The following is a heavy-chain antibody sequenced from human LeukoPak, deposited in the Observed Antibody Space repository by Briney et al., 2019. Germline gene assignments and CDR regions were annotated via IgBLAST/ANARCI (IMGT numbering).Heavy chain of an antibody. CDR2: INPNSGGT. CDR1: GYTFTGFY. Sequence: GASVKVSCKASGYTFTGFYMHWVRQAPGQGLEWMGWINPNSGGTNYAQKFQGRVTMTRDTSISTAYMDLSRLRSDDTAVYYCATGWELEYSSSSDRTFDYWGQGTLVTVSS. CDR3: ATGWELEYSSSSDRTFDY. J-gene: IGHJ4*02. D-gene: IGHD6-6*01. V-gene: IGHV1-2*02.